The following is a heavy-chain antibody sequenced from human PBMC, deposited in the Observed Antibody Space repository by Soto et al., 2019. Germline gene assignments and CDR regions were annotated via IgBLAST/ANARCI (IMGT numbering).Heavy chain of an antibody. CDR2: IYHSGSS. CDR3: ARESFYDSGGFHGFDY. V-gene: IGHV4-59*01. Sequence: SETLSLTCTVSGGSISSYYLSWIRQPPGKGLEWIGYIYHSGSSNYNPSLKSRVTILLDTSKNQFSLKLSSVTAADTAVYYCARESFYDSGGFHGFDYWGQGTLVTVSS. D-gene: IGHD3-22*01. J-gene: IGHJ4*02. CDR1: GGSISSYY.